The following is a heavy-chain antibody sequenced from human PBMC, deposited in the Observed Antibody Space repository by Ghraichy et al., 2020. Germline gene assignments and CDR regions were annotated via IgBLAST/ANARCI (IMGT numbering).Heavy chain of an antibody. Sequence: GGSLRLSCAASGFTFSDSWMHWVRQAPGKGLEWVANIKPDGSDKYYGDSVKGRFTLSRDNAKNSLSLQMNSLRAEDTAVYFCGRGVEYWGQGTLVTVSS. J-gene: IGHJ4*02. CDR2: IKPDGSDK. CDR1: GFTFSDSW. CDR3: GRGVEY. V-gene: IGHV3-7*01.